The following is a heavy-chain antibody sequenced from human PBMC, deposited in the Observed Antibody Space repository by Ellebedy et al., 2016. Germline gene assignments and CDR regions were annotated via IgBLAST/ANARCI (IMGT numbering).Heavy chain of an antibody. J-gene: IGHJ6*02. CDR3: ARDGIYSRYGMDV. V-gene: IGHV4-59*01. D-gene: IGHD6-13*01. Sequence: SETLSLXXTVSGGSISSYYWSWMRQPPGKGLEWIGYIYYSGSTNYNPSLKSRVTISVDTSKNQFSLKLSSVTAADTAVYYCARDGIYSRYGMDVWGQGTTVTVSS. CDR2: IYYSGST. CDR1: GGSISSYY.